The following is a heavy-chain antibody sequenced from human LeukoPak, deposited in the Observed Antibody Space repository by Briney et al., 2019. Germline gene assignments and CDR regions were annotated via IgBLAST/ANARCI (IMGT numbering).Heavy chain of an antibody. V-gene: IGHV4-39*01. CDR2: IYYSGST. J-gene: IGHJ4*02. Sequence: PSETLSLTCTVSGDSISSSSYYWGWIRQPPGKGLEWIGSIYYSGSTYHNPSLKSRVTMSVDTSKNQFSLKLSSVTAADTAVYYCARHGGVGVIPDFDYWGPGTLVTVSS. D-gene: IGHD2-8*02. CDR3: ARHGGVGVIPDFDY. CDR1: GDSISSSSYY.